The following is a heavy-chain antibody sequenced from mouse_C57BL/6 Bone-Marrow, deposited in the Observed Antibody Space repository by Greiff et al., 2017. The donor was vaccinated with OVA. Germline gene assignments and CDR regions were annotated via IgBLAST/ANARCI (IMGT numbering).Heavy chain of an antibody. D-gene: IGHD1-1*01. V-gene: IGHV1-78*01. CDR3: ARGSWLLRWAWFAY. CDR1: GYTFTDHT. J-gene: IGHJ3*01. CDR2: IYPGSGST. Sequence: QVQLQQSDAELVKPGASVKISCKVSGYTFTDHTIHWMKQRPEQGLEWIGYIYPGSGSTNYNEKFKSKATLTVDTSSSTAYMQLSSLTSEDSAVYYCARGSWLLRWAWFAYWGQGTLVTVSA.